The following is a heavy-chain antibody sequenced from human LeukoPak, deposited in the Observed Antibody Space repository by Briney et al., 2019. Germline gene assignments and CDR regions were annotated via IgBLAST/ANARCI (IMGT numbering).Heavy chain of an antibody. CDR2: IIPIFGTT. Sequence: ASVKVSCKPSGGSFSSYAFSWVRQAPGQGLEWMGRIIPIFGTTNYAQNFQGRVTITRNTSISTAYMELSSLRSEDTAVYYCARGLGGYSSGFLEDYYYYYYMDVWGKGTTVTVSS. D-gene: IGHD3-22*01. CDR3: ARGLGGYSSGFLEDYYYYYYMDV. J-gene: IGHJ6*03. V-gene: IGHV1-69*05. CDR1: GGSFSSYA.